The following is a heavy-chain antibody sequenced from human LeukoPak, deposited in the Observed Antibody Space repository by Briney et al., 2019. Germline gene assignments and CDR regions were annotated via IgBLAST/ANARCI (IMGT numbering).Heavy chain of an antibody. CDR1: GFTFSSYW. D-gene: IGHD2-2*01. CDR3: ARDRAGKVVVPAAISWYCDY. V-gene: IGHV3-7*01. CDR2: IKQDGSEK. Sequence: GGSLRLSCAASGFTFSSYWMSWVRQAPGKGLEWVANIKQDGSEKYYVDSVKGRFTISRDNAKNSLYLQMNSLRAEDTAVYYCARDRAGKVVVPAAISWYCDYWGQGTLVTVSS. J-gene: IGHJ4*02.